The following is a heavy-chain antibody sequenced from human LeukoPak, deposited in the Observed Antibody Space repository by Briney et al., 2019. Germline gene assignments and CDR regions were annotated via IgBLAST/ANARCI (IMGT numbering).Heavy chain of an antibody. CDR3: AKALSPYYYYMDV. CDR2: IYSGGST. J-gene: IGHJ6*03. CDR1: GFTVSSNY. V-gene: IGHV3-66*01. Sequence: GGSLRLSCAASGFTVSSNYMSWVRQAPGKVLEWVSVIYSGGSTYYADSVRGRFTISRDNSKNTLYLQMNSLRAEDTAVYYCAKALSPYYYYMDVWGKGTTVTISS.